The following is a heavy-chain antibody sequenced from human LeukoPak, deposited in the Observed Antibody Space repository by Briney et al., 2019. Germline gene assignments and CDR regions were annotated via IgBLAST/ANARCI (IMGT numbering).Heavy chain of an antibody. CDR3: ASSITMVRGDDAFDI. D-gene: IGHD3-10*01. CDR2: IYYSGST. V-gene: IGHV4-59*01. Sequence: SETLSLTCTVSGGSISSYYWSWIRQPPGKGLEGIGYIYYSGSTNYNPSLKSRVTISVDTSKNQFSLKLSSVTAADTAVYYCASSITMVRGDDAFDIWGQGTMVTVSS. J-gene: IGHJ3*02. CDR1: GGSISSYY.